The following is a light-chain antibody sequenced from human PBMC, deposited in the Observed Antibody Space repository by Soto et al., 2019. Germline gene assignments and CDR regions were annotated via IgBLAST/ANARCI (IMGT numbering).Light chain of an antibody. CDR3: SSYAGSNDLV. Sequence: QSALTQPASVSGSPGQSITISCTGPSGDVLSYDGVSWYQHHPGKAPKFMIYEVSKRPSGVPDRFSGSKSGNTASLTVYGLQAEDEADYYCSSYAGSNDLVFGGGTKLTVL. CDR2: EVS. J-gene: IGLJ3*02. V-gene: IGLV2-8*01. CDR1: SGDVLSYDG.